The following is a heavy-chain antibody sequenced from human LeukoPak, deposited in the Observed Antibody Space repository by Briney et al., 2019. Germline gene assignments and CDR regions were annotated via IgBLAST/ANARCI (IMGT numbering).Heavy chain of an antibody. CDR3: ARERSTTDRITFGGVIPRPSYFDY. V-gene: IGHV1-46*01. CDR2: INPSGGST. D-gene: IGHD3-16*02. CDR1: GYTFTSYY. Sequence: ASVKVSCKASGYTFTSYYMHWVRQAPGQGLEWMGIINPSGGSTSYAQKFQGRVTMTRDMSTSAVYMELSSLRSEDTAVYYCARERSTTDRITFGGVIPRPSYFDYWGQGTLVTVSS. J-gene: IGHJ4*02.